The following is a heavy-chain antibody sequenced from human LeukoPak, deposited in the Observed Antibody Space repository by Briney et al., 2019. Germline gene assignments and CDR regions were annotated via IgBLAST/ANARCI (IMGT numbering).Heavy chain of an antibody. Sequence: SETLSLTCTVSGGSINSYYWSWIRQPPGKGLEWIGYISYSGSTNYNPSLKSRVTIPLDTSKNQFFLKLSSVTAADTALYYCARGNANWGQGTLVTVSS. CDR2: ISYSGST. J-gene: IGHJ4*02. V-gene: IGHV4-59*01. CDR3: ARGNAN. CDR1: GGSINSYY.